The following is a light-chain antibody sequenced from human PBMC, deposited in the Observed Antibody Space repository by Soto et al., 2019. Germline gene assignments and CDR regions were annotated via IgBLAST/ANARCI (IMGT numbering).Light chain of an antibody. J-gene: IGLJ1*01. CDR3: QPYDSSYV. CDR2: GNS. CDR1: SSNIGAGYD. V-gene: IGLV1-40*01. Sequence: QAVVTQPPSVSGAPGQRVTISCTGSSSNIGAGYDVHWYQQLPGTAPKLLIYGNSNRPSGVPDRFSGSKSGTSASLAITGLQAEDEADYYCQPYDSSYVFGTGTKLTVL.